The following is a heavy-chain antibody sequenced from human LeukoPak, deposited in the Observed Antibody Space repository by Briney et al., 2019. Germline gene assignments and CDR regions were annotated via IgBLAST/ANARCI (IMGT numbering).Heavy chain of an antibody. CDR3: ARVPPGPYDFWSGCTPGAFDI. Sequence: SVKVSCKASGGTFSSYAISWVRQAPGQGLEWMGRIIPILGIANYAQKFQGRVTITADKSTSTAYMELSSLRSEDTAVYYCARVPPGPYDFWSGCTPGAFDIWGQGTMVTVSS. V-gene: IGHV1-69*04. CDR2: IIPILGIA. J-gene: IGHJ3*02. D-gene: IGHD3-3*01. CDR1: GGTFSSYA.